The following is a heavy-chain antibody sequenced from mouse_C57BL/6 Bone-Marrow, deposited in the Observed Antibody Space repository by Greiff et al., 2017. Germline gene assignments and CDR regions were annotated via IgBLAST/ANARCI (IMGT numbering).Heavy chain of an antibody. V-gene: IGHV1-64*01. Sequence: VQLQPPGAELVKPGASVKLSCKASGYTFTSYWMHWVKQRPGQGLEWIGMIHPNSGSTNYNEKFKSKATLTVDKSSSTAYMQLSSLTSEDSAVYYCARRDRQLRLRRAYWGQGTLVTVSA. CDR3: ARRDRQLRLRRAY. D-gene: IGHD3-2*02. J-gene: IGHJ3*01. CDR1: GYTFTSYW. CDR2: IHPNSGST.